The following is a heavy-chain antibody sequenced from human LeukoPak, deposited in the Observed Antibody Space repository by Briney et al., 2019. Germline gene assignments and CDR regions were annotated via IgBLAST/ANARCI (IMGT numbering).Heavy chain of an antibody. V-gene: IGHV1-69*05. CDR1: GGTFSSYA. CDR2: IIPIFGTA. Sequence: SVKVSCKASGGTFSSYAISWVRQAPGQGLEWMGRIIPIFGTANYAQKFQGRVTITTDESTSTDYMELSSLRSEDTAVYYCARRDGYCSSTSCYMSSESFDYWGQGTLVTVSS. CDR3: ARRDGYCSSTSCYMSSESFDY. D-gene: IGHD2-2*02. J-gene: IGHJ4*02.